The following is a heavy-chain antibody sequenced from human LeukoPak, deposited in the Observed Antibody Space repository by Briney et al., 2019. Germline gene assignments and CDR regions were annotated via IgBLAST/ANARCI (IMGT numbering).Heavy chain of an antibody. CDR1: GYTFTSYG. J-gene: IGHJ4*02. V-gene: IGHV1-18*01. CDR3: ARDGLAFIPRGYSYGYY. CDR2: ISAYNGNT. D-gene: IGHD5-18*01. Sequence: GASVKVSCKASGYTFTSYGISWVRQAPGQGLEWMGWISAYNGNTTYAQKLQGRVTMTTDTSTSTAYMELRSVRSDDTAVYYCARDGLAFIPRGYSYGYYWGQGTLVTVSS.